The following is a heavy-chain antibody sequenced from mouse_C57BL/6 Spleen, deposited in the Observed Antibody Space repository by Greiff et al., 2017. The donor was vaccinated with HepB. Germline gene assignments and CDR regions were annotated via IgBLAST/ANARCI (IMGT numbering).Heavy chain of an antibody. CDR1: GYSFTGYY. CDR2: INPSTGGT. J-gene: IGHJ3*01. CDR3: ARASYSNYEAWFAY. Sequence: VQLKESGPELVKPGASVKISCKASGYSFTGYYMNWVKQSPEKSLEWIGEINPSTGGTTYNQKFKAKATLTVDKSSSTAYMQLKSLTSEDSAVYYCARASYSNYEAWFAYWGQGTLVTVSA. V-gene: IGHV1-42*01. D-gene: IGHD2-5*01.